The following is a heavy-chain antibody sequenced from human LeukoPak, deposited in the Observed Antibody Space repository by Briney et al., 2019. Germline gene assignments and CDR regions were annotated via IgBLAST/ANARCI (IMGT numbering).Heavy chain of an antibody. CDR3: ASFGYCSGGSCYPPGY. D-gene: IGHD2-15*01. CDR2: AYYSGST. Sequence: SETLSLTCTVSGGSITSSSYYWGWIRQPPGKGLEWIGSAYYSGSTYYNPSLKSRVIISGDTSKNQFSLKMTTVTAAETAVYYCASFGYCSGGSCYPPGYWGQGTLVIVSS. V-gene: IGHV4-39*01. J-gene: IGHJ4*02. CDR1: GGSITSSSYY.